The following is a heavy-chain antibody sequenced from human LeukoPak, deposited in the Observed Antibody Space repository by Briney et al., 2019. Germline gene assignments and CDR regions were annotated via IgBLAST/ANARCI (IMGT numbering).Heavy chain of an antibody. CDR1: GGSISSSNW. J-gene: IGHJ4*02. CDR3: ARLIAVAKPTHCDY. CDR2: IYYSGST. V-gene: IGHV4-4*02. D-gene: IGHD6-19*01. Sequence: SETLSLTCAVSGGSISSSNWWSWVRQPPGKWLEWIGSIYYSGSTYYNPSLKSRVTISVDTSKNQFSLKLSSVTAADTAVYYCARLIAVAKPTHCDYWGQGTLVTVSS.